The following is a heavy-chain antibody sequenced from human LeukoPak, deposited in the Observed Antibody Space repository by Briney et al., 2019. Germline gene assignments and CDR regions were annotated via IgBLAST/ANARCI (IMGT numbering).Heavy chain of an antibody. J-gene: IGHJ4*02. CDR2: IYTSGST. CDR3: ARHPTKWELRLSLDY. CDR1: GGSISSGDFY. Sequence: PSETLSLTCTVSGGSISSGDFYWSWIRQPAGKGLEWIGRIYTSGSTNYNPSLQSRVTISVDTSKNQFSLNMNSVTAADTAVYYCARHPTKWELRLSLDYWGQGTLVTVSS. D-gene: IGHD1-26*01. V-gene: IGHV4-61*02.